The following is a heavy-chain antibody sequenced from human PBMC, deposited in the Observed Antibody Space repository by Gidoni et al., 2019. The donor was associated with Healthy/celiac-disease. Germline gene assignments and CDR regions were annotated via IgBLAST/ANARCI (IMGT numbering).Heavy chain of an antibody. D-gene: IGHD3-10*01. Sequence: EVQLVESGGGLVKPGGSLRLPCAASGCPSSSYSMNWVRQAPGKGLEWGSSISSSSSYIYYADSVKGRFTISRDNAKNSLYLQMNSLRAEDTAVYYCASRRMVRGVIITGIDYWGQGTLVTVSS. V-gene: IGHV3-21*01. J-gene: IGHJ4*02. CDR3: ASRRMVRGVIITGIDY. CDR1: GCPSSSYS. CDR2: ISSSSSYI.